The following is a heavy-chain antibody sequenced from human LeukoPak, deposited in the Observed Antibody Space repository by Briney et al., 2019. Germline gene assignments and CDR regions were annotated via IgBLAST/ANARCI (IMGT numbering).Heavy chain of an antibody. V-gene: IGHV3-33*01. CDR1: GLTFSSYG. D-gene: IGHD3-16*01. J-gene: IGHJ4*02. Sequence: GKSLRLSCAASGLTFSSYGMHWVRQAPGKGLEWVAVIWYGGSNKYYADSVKGRFTISRGNSKNTLYLQMNSLRAEDTAVYYCARALHFEGFGPFDYWGQGTLVTVSS. CDR3: ARALHFEGFGPFDY. CDR2: IWYGGSNK.